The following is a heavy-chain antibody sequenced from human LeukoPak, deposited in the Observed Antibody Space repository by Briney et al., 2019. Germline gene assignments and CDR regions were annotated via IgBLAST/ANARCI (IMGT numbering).Heavy chain of an antibody. V-gene: IGHV1-2*02. CDR3: ARDTPPLIAAARTYYYGMDV. J-gene: IGHJ6*02. Sequence: ASVKVSCKASGYTFTGYYMHWVRQAPGQGLEWMGWINPNSGGTNYAQKLQGRVTMTTDTSTSTAYMELRSLRSDDTAVYYCARDTPPLIAAARTYYYGMDVWGQGTTVTVSS. D-gene: IGHD6-13*01. CDR1: GYTFTGYY. CDR2: INPNSGGT.